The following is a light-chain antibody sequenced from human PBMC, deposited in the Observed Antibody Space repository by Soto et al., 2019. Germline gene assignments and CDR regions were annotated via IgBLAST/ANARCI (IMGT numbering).Light chain of an antibody. V-gene: IGLV2-23*02. CDR1: SSDFGNYNL. J-gene: IGLJ1*01. CDR2: EVN. CDR3: CSFTSSNTHV. Sequence: QSALTQPASVSGSPGQSITISCTGTSSDFGNYNLVSWYQQHPDKVPKLILFEVNKRPSGVSGRFSGSKSGNTASLTISGLQAEDEADYYCCSFTSSNTHVFGTGTKLTVL.